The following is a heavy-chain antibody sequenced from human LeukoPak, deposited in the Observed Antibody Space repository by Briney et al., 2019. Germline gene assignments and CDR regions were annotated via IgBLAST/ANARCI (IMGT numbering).Heavy chain of an antibody. CDR2: IYYSGST. V-gene: IGHV4-39*07. J-gene: IGHJ4*02. CDR3: ARGLSGSYPVYDY. Sequence: SETLSLTCTVSGGSISSSSYYWGWIRQPPGKGLEWIGSIYYSGSTYYNPSLKSRVTISVDTSKNQFSLKLSSVTAADTAVYYCARGLSGSYPVYDYWGQGTLVTVSS. D-gene: IGHD3-10*01. CDR1: GGSISSSSYY.